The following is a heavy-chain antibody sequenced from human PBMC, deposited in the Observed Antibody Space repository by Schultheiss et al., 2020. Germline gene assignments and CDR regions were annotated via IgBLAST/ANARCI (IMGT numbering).Heavy chain of an antibody. Sequence: SATLSLTCTVSGGSISSYYWSWIRQPPGKGLEWIGYIYYSGSTYYNPSLKSRVIISVDTSKNQFSLKLSSVTAADTAVYYCARHYYSSGSPDYWGQGTLVTGSA. J-gene: IGHJ4*02. CDR2: IYYSGST. V-gene: IGHV4-59*08. CDR1: GGSISSYY. CDR3: ARHYYSSGSPDY. D-gene: IGHD3-10*01.